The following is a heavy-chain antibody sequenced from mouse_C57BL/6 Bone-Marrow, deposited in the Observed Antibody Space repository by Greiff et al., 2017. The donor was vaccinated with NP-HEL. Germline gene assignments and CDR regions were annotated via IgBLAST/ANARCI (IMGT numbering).Heavy chain of an antibody. CDR1: GFTFSDYG. CDR3: ARLRRDYAMDY. CDR2: ISNLAYSI. V-gene: IGHV5-15*01. J-gene: IGHJ4*01. Sequence: EVQGVESGGGLVQPGGSLKLSCAASGFTFSDYGMAWVRQAPRKGPEWVAFISNLAYSIYYADTVTGRFTISRENAKNTLYLEMSSLRSEDTAMYYCARLRRDYAMDYWGQGTSVTVSS. D-gene: IGHD1-1*01.